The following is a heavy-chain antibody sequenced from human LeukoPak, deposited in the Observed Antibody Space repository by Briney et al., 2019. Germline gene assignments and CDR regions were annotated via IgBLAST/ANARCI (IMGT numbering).Heavy chain of an antibody. CDR1: GFTFSSYE. V-gene: IGHV3-48*03. CDR2: ISGSGSSK. J-gene: IGHJ4*02. CDR3: ARGEVGVGSTLFDY. D-gene: IGHD1-26*01. Sequence: GGSLRLSCAASGFTFSSYEMNWARQSPGKGLEWVSYISGSGSSKYYADSVKGRFTISRDNAKNSLYLQMNSLRAEDTAVYYCARGEVGVGSTLFDYWGQGTLVTVSS.